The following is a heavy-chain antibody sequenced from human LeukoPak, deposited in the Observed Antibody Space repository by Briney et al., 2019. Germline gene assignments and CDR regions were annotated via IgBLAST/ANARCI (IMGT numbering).Heavy chain of an antibody. D-gene: IGHD3-10*01. CDR2: INPNSGGT. J-gene: IGHJ4*02. CDR1: GYTFTVYY. V-gene: IGHV1-2*02. Sequence: ASVTVSCKASGYTFTVYYMHWVRQAPGQGLEWMGWINPNSGGTNYAQKFQGRVTMTRDTSISTAYMELSRLRSDDTAVYYCARGYYGSGSYRYWGQGTLVTVSS. CDR3: ARGYYGSGSYRY.